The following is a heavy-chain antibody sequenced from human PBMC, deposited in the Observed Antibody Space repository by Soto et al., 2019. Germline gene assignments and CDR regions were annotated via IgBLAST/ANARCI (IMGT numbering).Heavy chain of an antibody. J-gene: IGHJ6*03. D-gene: IGHD3-3*01. CDR2: ISSSSSTI. CDR3: ARDCQDFWSGYEYYYYYYYMDV. V-gene: IGHV3-48*01. Sequence: EVQLVESGGGLVQPGGSLRLSCAASGFTFSSYSMNWVRQAPGKGLEWVSYISSSSSTIYYADSVKGRFTISRDNAKNSLYLQMNSLRAEDTAVYYCARDCQDFWSGYEYYYYYYYMDVGGKGTTVTVSS. CDR1: GFTFSSYS.